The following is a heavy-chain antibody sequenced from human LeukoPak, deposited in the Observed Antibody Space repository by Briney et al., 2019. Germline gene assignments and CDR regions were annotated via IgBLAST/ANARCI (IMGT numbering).Heavy chain of an antibody. V-gene: IGHV4-59*01. D-gene: IGHD6-19*01. CDR2: IYYSGST. J-gene: IGHJ4*02. CDR3: ARFPYSSGADY. CDR1: GGSISSYY. Sequence: SVTLSLTCTVSGGSISSYYWSWIRQPPGKGLEWIGYIYYSGSTNYNPSLKSRVTISVDTSKNQFSLKLSSVTAADTAVYYCARFPYSSGADYWGQGTLVTVSS.